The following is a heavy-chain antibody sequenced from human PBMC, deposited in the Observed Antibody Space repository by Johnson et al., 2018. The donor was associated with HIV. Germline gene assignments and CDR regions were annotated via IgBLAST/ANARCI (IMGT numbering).Heavy chain of an antibody. CDR1: GFTFSSYG. V-gene: IGHV3-30*03. J-gene: IGHJ3*02. D-gene: IGHD1-26*01. CDR2: ISYDGSNK. CDR3: ARRWELHSNAFDI. Sequence: QVQLVESGGGLVQPGGSLRLSCAASGFTFSSYGMHWVRQAPGKGLEWVAVISYDGSNKYYADSVKGRFTISRDNSKNTLYLQMNSLRAEDTAVYYCARRWELHSNAFDIWGQGTMVTVTS.